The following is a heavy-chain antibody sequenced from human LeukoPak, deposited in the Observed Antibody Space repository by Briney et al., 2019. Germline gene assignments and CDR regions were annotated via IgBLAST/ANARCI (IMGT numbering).Heavy chain of an antibody. CDR3: ATISDLLYYFDS. CDR1: GFTLRNSA. CDR2: ISGHVHST. V-gene: IGHV3-23*01. Sequence: GGSLRLSCVVSGFTLRNSAMSWVRQAPGKGLEWVSSISGHVHSTYYADSVKGRFTLSRDNSKNTVYFQMNSLRVEDTAMYYCATISDLLYYFDSWGQGTLVTVSS. J-gene: IGHJ4*02.